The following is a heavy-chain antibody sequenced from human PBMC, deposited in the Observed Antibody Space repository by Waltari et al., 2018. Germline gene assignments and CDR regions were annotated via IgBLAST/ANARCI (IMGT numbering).Heavy chain of an antibody. D-gene: IGHD3-3*01. CDR1: GFSWRDHW. CDR3: ASDPTLFGIRQNYFDS. V-gene: IGHV3-7*04. Sequence: ESQLVESGGTLVRPGGSLRLSCAVSGFSWRDHWVGWARQAPGKGLEWVASINQDGETDYVDSVKGRFTISRDTAKNSLYLLLNTLGADDSGVYFCASDPTLFGIRQNYFDSWGQGTQVTVSS. J-gene: IGHJ4*02. CDR2: INQDGET.